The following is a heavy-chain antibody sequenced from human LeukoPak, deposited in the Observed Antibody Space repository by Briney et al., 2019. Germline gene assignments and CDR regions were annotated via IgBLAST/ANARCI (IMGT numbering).Heavy chain of an antibody. Sequence: GGSLRLSCAASGFTFSNYDIHWVRQATGKGLEWVSGIGTAGDPYYTDSVKGRFTISRDNSKNMLYLQMNSLRAEDTAVYYCARDRRGIAQHWVQGTLVTVSS. CDR2: IGTAGDP. J-gene: IGHJ1*01. D-gene: IGHD6-13*01. CDR1: GFTFSNYD. CDR3: ARDRRGIAQH. V-gene: IGHV3-13*05.